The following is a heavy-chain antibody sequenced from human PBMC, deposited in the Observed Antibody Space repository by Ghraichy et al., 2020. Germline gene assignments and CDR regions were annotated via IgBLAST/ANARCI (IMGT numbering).Heavy chain of an antibody. V-gene: IGHV4-4*09. Sequence: SETLSLTCTVSGGSISSYYWSWIRQPPGKGLEWIGYIYTSGSTNYNPSLKSRVTISVDTSKNQFSLKLSSVTAADTAVYYCARLETRGSSWRDPWFDPWGQGTLVTVSS. J-gene: IGHJ5*02. D-gene: IGHD6-13*01. CDR1: GGSISSYY. CDR2: IYTSGST. CDR3: ARLETRGSSWRDPWFDP.